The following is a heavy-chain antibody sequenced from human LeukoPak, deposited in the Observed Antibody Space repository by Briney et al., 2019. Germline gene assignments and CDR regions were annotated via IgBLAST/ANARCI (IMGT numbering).Heavy chain of an antibody. D-gene: IGHD3-16*01. CDR3: AKDPRAMGRYFFDD. CDR2: ISSSGDAT. J-gene: IGHJ4*01. V-gene: IGHV3-23*01. CDR1: GFTFNAYA. Sequence: GGSLRLSCVGSGFTFNAYAMSWVRQRPGKGPEWVSMISSSGDATDYAESVKDRLSISRDNAKKTLYLQIKGPRADDTAIYYCAKDPRAMGRYFFDDWGQGSLVIVSS.